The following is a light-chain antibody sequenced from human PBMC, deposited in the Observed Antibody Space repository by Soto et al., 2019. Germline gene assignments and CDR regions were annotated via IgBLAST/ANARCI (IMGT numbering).Light chain of an antibody. Sequence: QAVVTQEPPLTVSPGDTVTLTCASSTGAVTSGHYPFWFQQKPGQAPRTLIYETSNRHSWTPARFSGSLLGDKAALTLSGAQPEDEAEYFCLLSYSDFRVFGGGTKLTVL. V-gene: IGLV7-46*01. CDR2: ETS. CDR3: LLSYSDFRV. CDR1: TGAVTSGHY. J-gene: IGLJ3*02.